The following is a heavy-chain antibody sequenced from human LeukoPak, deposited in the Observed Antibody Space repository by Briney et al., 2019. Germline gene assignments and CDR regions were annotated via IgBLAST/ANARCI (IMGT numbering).Heavy chain of an antibody. CDR2: ISGSGGST. CDR1: GFTFSSYA. CDR3: AKRGIAVAGTGEYFQH. V-gene: IGHV3-23*01. Sequence: PGGSLRLSCAASGFTFSSYAMSWVRQAPGKGLEWVSAISGSGGSTYYADSVKGRFTISRDNSKNTLYLQMNSLRAEDTAVYYCAKRGIAVAGTGEYFQHWGQGTLVTVSS. D-gene: IGHD6-19*01. J-gene: IGHJ1*01.